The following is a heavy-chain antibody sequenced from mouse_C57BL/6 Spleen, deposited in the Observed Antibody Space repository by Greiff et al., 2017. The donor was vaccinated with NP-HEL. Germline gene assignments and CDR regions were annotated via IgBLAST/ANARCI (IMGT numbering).Heavy chain of an antibody. CDR2: INPNNGGT. V-gene: IGHV1-18*01. D-gene: IGHD2-4*01. CDR3: ARFYYDYDDGGFDY. Sequence: EVQLQQSGPELVKPGASVKIPCKASGYTFTDYNMDWVKQSHGKSLEWIGDINPNNGGTIYNQKFKGKATLTVDKSSSTAYMELRSLTSEDTAVYYCARFYYDYDDGGFDYWGQGTLVTVSA. J-gene: IGHJ3*01. CDR1: GYTFTDYN.